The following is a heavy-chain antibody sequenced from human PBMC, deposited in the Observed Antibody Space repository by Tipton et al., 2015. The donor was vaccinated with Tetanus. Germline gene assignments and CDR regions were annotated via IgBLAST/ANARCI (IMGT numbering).Heavy chain of an antibody. Sequence: LRLSCTVSGGSLSGYHWNWIRQPPGKGLEWIGYVFHSGSTKYNPSLKSRVTISVDTSKNQFSLKLRSVTAADTAVYYCARDSNFYSYSYKGMDVWGQGTTVTVSS. CDR1: GGSLSGYH. CDR3: ARDSNFYSYSYKGMDV. J-gene: IGHJ6*02. V-gene: IGHV4-59*01. D-gene: IGHD4-11*01. CDR2: VFHSGST.